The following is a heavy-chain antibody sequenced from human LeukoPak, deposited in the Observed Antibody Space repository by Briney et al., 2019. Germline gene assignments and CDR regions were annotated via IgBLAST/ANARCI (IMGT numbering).Heavy chain of an antibody. CDR1: GFSLSTSGVG. Sequence: SGPTLVNSTQTLTLTSTFSGFSLSTSGVGVGWIRQPPGKALAWLALIYWNDDKRYSPSLKSRLTITKDTSKNKVVLTMTNMDPVDTATYYCARSGYDFWSRDAFDIRGQGTMVTVSS. CDR3: ARSGYDFWSRDAFDI. D-gene: IGHD3-3*01. V-gene: IGHV2-5*01. J-gene: IGHJ3*02. CDR2: IYWNDDK.